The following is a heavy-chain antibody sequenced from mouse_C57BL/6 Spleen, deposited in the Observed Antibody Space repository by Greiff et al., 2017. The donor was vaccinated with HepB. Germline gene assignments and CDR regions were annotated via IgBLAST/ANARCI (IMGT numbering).Heavy chain of an antibody. V-gene: IGHV1-81*01. CDR1: GYTFTSYG. CDR2: IYPRSGNT. J-gene: IGHJ3*01. D-gene: IGHD3-2*02. Sequence: VQLQQSGAELARPGASVKLSCKASGYTFTSYGISWVKQRTGQGLEWIGEIYPRSGNTYYNEKFKGKATLTADKSSSTAYMELRSLTSEDSAVYFCARVDSSGPWFAYWGQGTLVTVSA. CDR3: ARVDSSGPWFAY.